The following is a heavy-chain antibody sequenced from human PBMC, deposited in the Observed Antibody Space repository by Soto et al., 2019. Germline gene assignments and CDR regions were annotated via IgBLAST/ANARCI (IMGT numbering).Heavy chain of an antibody. D-gene: IGHD6-13*01. J-gene: IGHJ4*02. CDR2: IKSKTDGGTT. Sequence: PGGSLRLSCAASGFTFSNAWMSWVRQAPGKGLEWVGRIKSKTDGGTTDYAAPVKGRFTISRDDSKNTLYLQMNSLKTEDTAVYCCAVFGWEYSRIPNFDYWGQGTLVTDSS. CDR1: GFTFSNAW. V-gene: IGHV3-15*01. CDR3: AVFGWEYSRIPNFDY.